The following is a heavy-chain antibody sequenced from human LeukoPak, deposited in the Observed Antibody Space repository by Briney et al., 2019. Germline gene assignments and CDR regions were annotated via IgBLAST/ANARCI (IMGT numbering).Heavy chain of an antibody. J-gene: IGHJ4*02. CDR1: GGSISSYY. CDR3: ARDLTDYYGSGSYYGYFDY. Sequence: YPSETLSLTCTVSGGSISSYYWSWIRQPAGKGLEWIGRIYTSGSTNYNPSLKSRVTMSVDTSKNQFSLKLSSVTAADTAVYYCARDLTDYYGSGSYYGYFDYWGQGILVTVSS. CDR2: IYTSGST. V-gene: IGHV4-4*07. D-gene: IGHD3-10*01.